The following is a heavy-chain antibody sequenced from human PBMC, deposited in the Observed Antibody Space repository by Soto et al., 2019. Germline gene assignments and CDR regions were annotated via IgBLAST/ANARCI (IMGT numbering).Heavy chain of an antibody. J-gene: IGHJ4*02. CDR1: GYTFTSYG. D-gene: IGHD3-3*01. Sequence: ASVKVSCKASGYTFTSYGISWVRQAPGQGLEWMGWISAYNGNTNYAQKLQGRVTMTTDTSTSTAYMELRSLRSDDTAVYYCARAFFRFLEWFPLDYWGQGTLVTVSS. V-gene: IGHV1-18*01. CDR3: ARAFFRFLEWFPLDY. CDR2: ISAYNGNT.